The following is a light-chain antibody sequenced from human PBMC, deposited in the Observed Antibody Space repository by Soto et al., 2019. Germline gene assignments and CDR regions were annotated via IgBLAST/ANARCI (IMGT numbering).Light chain of an antibody. CDR1: SSNIGAGYD. Sequence: QSALAQPPSVSGAPGQEVTISCTGSSSNIGAGYDLHWYQQLPGTAPKLLLYGNSNRPSGVPDRFSGSKSGTSASLAITGLQAEDEADYYCQSYDSSMSADVFGTGTKVTVL. CDR3: QSYDSSMSADV. CDR2: GNS. J-gene: IGLJ1*01. V-gene: IGLV1-40*01.